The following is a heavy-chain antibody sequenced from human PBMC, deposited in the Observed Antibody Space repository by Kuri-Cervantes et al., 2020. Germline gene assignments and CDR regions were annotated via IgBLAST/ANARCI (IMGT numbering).Heavy chain of an antibody. CDR2: ISSSGSTI. J-gene: IGHJ4*02. CDR3: ARQSSTSAGSFDY. V-gene: IGHV3-11*04. D-gene: IGHD2-2*01. Sequence: GGSLRLSCAASGFTFSDYYMSWIRQAPGKGLEWVSYISSSGSTIYYADSVKGRFTISRDNAKNSLYLQMNSLRAEDTAAYYCARQSSTSAGSFDYWGQGTLVTVSS. CDR1: GFTFSDYY.